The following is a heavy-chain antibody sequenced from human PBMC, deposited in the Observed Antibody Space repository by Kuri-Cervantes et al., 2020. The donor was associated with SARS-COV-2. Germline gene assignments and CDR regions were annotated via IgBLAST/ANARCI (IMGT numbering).Heavy chain of an antibody. CDR3: ARTQGVAARRGDHNWFDP. J-gene: IGHJ5*02. V-gene: IGHV4-39*01. D-gene: IGHD6-6*01. CDR2: IYYRGST. Sequence: SETLSLTCIVSGASISETIFWWGWIRQPPGRGLEWIGSIYYRGSTYYNPSLKSRVTISVDTSKNQFSLKLSSVTAADTAVYYCARTQGVAARRGDHNWFDPWGQGTLVTVSS. CDR1: GASISETIFW.